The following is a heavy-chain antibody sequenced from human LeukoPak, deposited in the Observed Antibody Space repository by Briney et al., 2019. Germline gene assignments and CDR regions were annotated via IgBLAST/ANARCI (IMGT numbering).Heavy chain of an antibody. CDR2: ITGSGGST. V-gene: IGHV3-23*01. Sequence: QTGGSLRLSCAASRFTFSSYGMHWVRQAPGKGLEWVSAITGSGGSTYYADSVKGRFTISRDNSKNTLYLQINSLRVEDTAVYYCARDQLGAVLYFDYWGQGALVTVSS. J-gene: IGHJ4*02. CDR1: RFTFSSYG. D-gene: IGHD1-1*01. CDR3: ARDQLGAVLYFDY.